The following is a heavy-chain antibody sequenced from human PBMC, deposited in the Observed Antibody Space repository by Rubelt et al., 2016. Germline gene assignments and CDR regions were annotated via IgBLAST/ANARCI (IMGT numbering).Heavy chain of an antibody. CDR1: GFTFSSYS. CDR3: ERDRMGYGSRWYLGMDV. J-gene: IGHJ6*01. Sequence: EVQLVESGGGLVQPGGSLRLSCAASGFTFSSYSMNWVRQAPGQGLEWVSAISGSGGSTYYADSVKGRFTISRDNSKNTLYLQMGSLRAEDTAVYDCERDRMGYGSRWYLGMDVGGKGSTVTVSS. V-gene: IGHV3-23*04. D-gene: IGHD6-13*01. CDR2: ISGSGGST.